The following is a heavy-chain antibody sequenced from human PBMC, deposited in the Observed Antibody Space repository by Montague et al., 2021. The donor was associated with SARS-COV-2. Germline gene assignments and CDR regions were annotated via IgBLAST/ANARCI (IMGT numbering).Heavy chain of an antibody. CDR2: SSGSDGGT. CDR3: AKDSYYYGLGYGMDV. J-gene: IGHJ6*02. D-gene: IGHD3-10*01. Sequence: SLRLSCAASGFTFSNSAMNWVRQAPGKGLEWVSGSSGSDGGTHYADSVKGRFTISRDNSKNVLYLQMNSLRAEDTAIHYCAKDSYYYGLGYGMDVWGQGTTVTVSS. CDR1: GFTFSNSA. V-gene: IGHV3-23*01.